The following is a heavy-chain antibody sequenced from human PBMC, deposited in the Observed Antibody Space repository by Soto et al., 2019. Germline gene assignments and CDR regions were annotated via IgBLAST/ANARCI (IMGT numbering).Heavy chain of an antibody. D-gene: IGHD2-2*02. Sequence: LRLSCAASGFTFSSYGMHWVRQAPGKGLEWVAVISYDGSNKYYADSVKGRFTISRDNSKNTLCLQMNSLRAEDTAVYYCAKDLTYTRNFDYWGQGTLVTVSS. CDR3: AKDLTYTRNFDY. CDR1: GFTFSSYG. V-gene: IGHV3-30*18. J-gene: IGHJ4*02. CDR2: ISYDGSNK.